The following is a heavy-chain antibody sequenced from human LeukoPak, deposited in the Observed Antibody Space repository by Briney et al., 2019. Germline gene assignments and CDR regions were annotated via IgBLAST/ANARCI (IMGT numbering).Heavy chain of an antibody. V-gene: IGHV4-61*02. D-gene: IGHD3-10*01. CDR1: GGSISSGSYY. Sequence: SETLSLTCTVSGGSISSGSYYWSWIRQPAGKGLEWIGRIYTSGSTNYNPSLKSRVTISVDTSKNQFSLKLSSVTAADTAVYYCARDHTAGWLAMDVWGKGTTVTVSS. CDR3: ARDHTAGWLAMDV. J-gene: IGHJ6*03. CDR2: IYTSGST.